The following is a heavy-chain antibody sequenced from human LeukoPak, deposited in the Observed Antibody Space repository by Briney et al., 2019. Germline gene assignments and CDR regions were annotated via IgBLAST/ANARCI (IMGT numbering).Heavy chain of an antibody. CDR3: ATARGITSSSWFDY. J-gene: IGHJ4*02. Sequence: PGGSLRLSCAASGFTFSSYAMSWVRQAPGKGLEWVSAISGSGGSTYYADSVKGRFTISRDNSKNTLYLQMNSLRAEDTAVYYCATARGITSSSWFDYWGQGTLVTVSS. CDR2: ISGSGGST. CDR1: GFTFSSYA. V-gene: IGHV3-23*01. D-gene: IGHD6-13*01.